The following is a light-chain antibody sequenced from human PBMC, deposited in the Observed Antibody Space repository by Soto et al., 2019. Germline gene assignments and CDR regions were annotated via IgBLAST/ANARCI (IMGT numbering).Light chain of an antibody. Sequence: DIQMTQSPSTLSASVGDRVTITCRASQSIRDWLAWYQQIPGKAPKLLIYKASNLETGVPSRFSGTGSGTEFTLIINGLQPDDFATYYCQQYHSDSLRTFGQGTKVDIK. CDR2: KAS. V-gene: IGKV1-5*03. J-gene: IGKJ1*01. CDR3: QQYHSDSLRT. CDR1: QSIRDW.